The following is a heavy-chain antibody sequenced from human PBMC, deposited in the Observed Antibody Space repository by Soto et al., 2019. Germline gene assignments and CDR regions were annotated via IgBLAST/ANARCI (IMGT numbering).Heavy chain of an antibody. CDR3: AXEXXEQHLVQGYGMAV. Sequence: VKVSCKVSGYTLTELSMHWVRQAPGKGLERMGGFDPEDGETIYAQKVQGRVTMTEDTSTDTAYMELSSRRTEETAEYYCAXEXXEQHLVQGYGMAVWGQGTTVTVSS. CDR1: GYTLTELS. CDR2: FDPEDGET. D-gene: IGHD6-6*01. J-gene: IGHJ6*02. V-gene: IGHV1-24*01.